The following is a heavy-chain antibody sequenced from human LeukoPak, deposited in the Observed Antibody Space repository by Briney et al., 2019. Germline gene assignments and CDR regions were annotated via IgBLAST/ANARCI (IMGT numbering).Heavy chain of an antibody. D-gene: IGHD6-19*01. CDR2: FSDNSGST. Sequence: GASLRLSCAASGFTFRTFAMSWVRQAPGKGLEWVSGFSDNSGSTYYADSVKGRFTISRDNSKDTLYLQMDGLRAEDTAIYYCAKVYTTGWSYFDCWGRGILVTVSS. J-gene: IGHJ4*02. V-gene: IGHV3-23*01. CDR3: AKVYTTGWSYFDC. CDR1: GFTFRTFA.